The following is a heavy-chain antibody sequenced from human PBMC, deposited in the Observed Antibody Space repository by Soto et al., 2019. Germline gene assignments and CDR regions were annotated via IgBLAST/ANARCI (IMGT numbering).Heavy chain of an antibody. Sequence: GASVKVSCKASGYTFTSYAMHWVRQAPGQRLEWMGWINAGNGNTKYSQKFQGRVTITRDTSASTAYMELSSLRSEDTAVYYCARDRLKHPGGRFPSDPWGQGTLVTVSS. CDR3: ARDRLKHPGGRFPSDP. D-gene: IGHD3-16*01. J-gene: IGHJ5*02. V-gene: IGHV1-3*01. CDR1: GYTFTSYA. CDR2: INAGNGNT.